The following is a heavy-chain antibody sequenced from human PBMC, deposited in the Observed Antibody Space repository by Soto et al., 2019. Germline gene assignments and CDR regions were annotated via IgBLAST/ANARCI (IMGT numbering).Heavy chain of an antibody. Sequence: SVKVSCKASGGTFSSYAISWVRQAPGQGLEWMGGIIPIFGTANYAQKFQGRVTITADESTSTAYMELSSLRSEDTAVYYCARDYTYSSGWLPTYYGMDVWGQGTTVTVSS. V-gene: IGHV1-69*13. J-gene: IGHJ6*02. CDR2: IIPIFGTA. CDR1: GGTFSSYA. D-gene: IGHD6-19*01. CDR3: ARDYTYSSGWLPTYYGMDV.